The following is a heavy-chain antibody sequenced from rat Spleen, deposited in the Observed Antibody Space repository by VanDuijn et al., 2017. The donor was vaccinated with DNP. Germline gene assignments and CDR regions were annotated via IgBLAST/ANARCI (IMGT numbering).Heavy chain of an antibody. CDR1: GFTFSDYY. CDR3: ARPIYNNHYWYFDF. D-gene: IGHD1-10*01. CDR2: ITYDGGGT. J-gene: IGHJ1*01. V-gene: IGHV5-22*01. Sequence: EVQLVESGGGLVQPGRSLKLSCAASGFTFSDYYMAWVRQAPTKGLEWVAYITYDGGGTYYRDSVKGRFTISRDNAKSTLYLQMNSLRSEDMATYYCARPIYNNHYWYFDFWGPGTMVTVSS.